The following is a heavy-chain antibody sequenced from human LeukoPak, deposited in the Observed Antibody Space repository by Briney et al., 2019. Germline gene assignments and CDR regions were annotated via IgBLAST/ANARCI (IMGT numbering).Heavy chain of an antibody. Sequence: GGSLRLSCAASGFTFSNYGMHWVRQAPGKGLEWVAGISFDGSNKYYADSVKGRLTISRDNSKNTLYLQMNSLRAEDTAVYYCAKGTHYYDSSGYWGAFDIWGQGTMVTVSS. D-gene: IGHD3-22*01. CDR1: GFTFSNYG. CDR2: ISFDGSNK. V-gene: IGHV3-30*18. J-gene: IGHJ3*02. CDR3: AKGTHYYDSSGYWGAFDI.